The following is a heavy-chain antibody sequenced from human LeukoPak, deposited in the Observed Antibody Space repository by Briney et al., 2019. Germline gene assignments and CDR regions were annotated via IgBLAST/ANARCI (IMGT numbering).Heavy chain of an antibody. D-gene: IGHD3-3*02. V-gene: IGHV4-34*01. CDR1: GESFSGYY. Sequence: SETLSLTCAIYGESFSGYYWSCIRQPPGKGLEWIGEINHGGSTNYNPSLKSRVTISLDTSKNHFSLKLSSVTAADTAVYYCARAPTLADNWFDPWGQGTLVTVSS. CDR3: ARAPTLADNWFDP. J-gene: IGHJ5*02. CDR2: INHGGST.